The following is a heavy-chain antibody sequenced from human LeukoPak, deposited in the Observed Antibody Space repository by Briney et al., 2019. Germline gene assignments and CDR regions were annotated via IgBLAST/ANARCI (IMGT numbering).Heavy chain of an antibody. CDR2: IYYSGST. D-gene: IGHD3-3*01. CDR1: GGSISSSSYY. V-gene: IGHV4-39*07. Sequence: SETLSLTCAVSGGSISSSSYYWGWIRQPPGKGLEWIGSIYYSGSTYYNPSLKSRVTISVDTSKNQLSLKLSSVTAADTAVYYCARALTYYDFWSGYYTSNFDYWGQGTLVTVSS. J-gene: IGHJ4*02. CDR3: ARALTYYDFWSGYYTSNFDY.